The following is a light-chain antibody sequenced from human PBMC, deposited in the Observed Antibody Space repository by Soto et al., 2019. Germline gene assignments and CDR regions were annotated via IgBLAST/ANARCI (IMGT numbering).Light chain of an antibody. J-gene: IGKJ3*01. Sequence: MQLTRCLNSLNAAVCDRVINSCRLSYNIYYYLNWYHQKPGKAPKLLSFDASNLETGVPSRFSGRGSRTHFSLTIYNLQPEDVAVYFCQQYGYSPPFTFGPGTKVDIK. CDR1: YNIYYY. CDR3: QQYGYSPPFT. CDR2: DAS. V-gene: IGKV1-33*01.